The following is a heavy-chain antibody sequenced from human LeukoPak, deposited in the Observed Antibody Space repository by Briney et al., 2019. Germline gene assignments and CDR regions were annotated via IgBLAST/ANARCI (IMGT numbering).Heavy chain of an antibody. CDR1: GYTFSGYS. Sequence: ASVKVSCKATGYTFSGYSLHWVRQANVQGLEWMGWTSAYNGNTNYAQKHQGRVTMTTDTSTSTAYMELRSLRSDDTAVYYCARDEPGGGGFAFDIWGQGTMATVSS. J-gene: IGHJ3*02. CDR2: TSAYNGNT. V-gene: IGHV1-18*04. D-gene: IGHD2-15*01. CDR3: ARDEPGGGGFAFDI.